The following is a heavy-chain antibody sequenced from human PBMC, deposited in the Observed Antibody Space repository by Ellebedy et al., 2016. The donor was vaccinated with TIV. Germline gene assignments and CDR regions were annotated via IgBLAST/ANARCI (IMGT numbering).Heavy chain of an antibody. V-gene: IGHV3-30*03. CDR2: ISHDGKDT. CDR3: ATDYIGNSGAYDT. D-gene: IGHD4-23*01. CDR1: GFTFSRYG. J-gene: IGHJ3*01. Sequence: PGGSLRLSCAVSGFTFSRYGFHWVRQAPGEGLAWVAAISHDGKDTFYAASVKGRLTISRDNSMKTVNVERNSLRPEDTAVYFCATDYIGNSGAYDTWGQGTLVIVSS.